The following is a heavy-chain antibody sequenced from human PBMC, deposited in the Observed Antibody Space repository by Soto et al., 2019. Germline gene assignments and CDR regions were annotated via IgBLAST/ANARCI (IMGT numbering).Heavy chain of an antibody. CDR2: IDPSDSYT. V-gene: IGHV5-10-1*01. J-gene: IGHJ5*02. CDR1: GYSFTSYW. CDR3: ARCDYRNYGWFDP. D-gene: IGHD4-4*01. Sequence: GESLKISCQGSGYSFTSYWISWVRQMPGKGLELMGRIDPSDSYTNYSPSFQGHVTISADKSISTAYLQWSSLKASDTAMYYCARCDYRNYGWFDPWGQGTLVTVSS.